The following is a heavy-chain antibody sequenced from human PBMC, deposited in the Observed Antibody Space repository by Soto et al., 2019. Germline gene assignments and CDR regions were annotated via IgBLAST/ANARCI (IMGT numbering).Heavy chain of an antibody. Sequence: QVQLVQSGAEVKKPGSSVKVSCKASGGTFSSYTISWVRQAPGQGLAWMGRIIPILGIANYAQKFQGRVTSTADKSTSTAYMELSSLRSEDTAVYYCARGSYGDYVTWYYFDYWGQGTLVTVSS. D-gene: IGHD4-17*01. J-gene: IGHJ4*02. CDR1: GGTFSSYT. CDR2: IIPILGIA. CDR3: ARGSYGDYVTWYYFDY. V-gene: IGHV1-69*02.